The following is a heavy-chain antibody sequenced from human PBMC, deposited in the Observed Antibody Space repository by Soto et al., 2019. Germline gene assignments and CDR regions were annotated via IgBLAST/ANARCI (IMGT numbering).Heavy chain of an antibody. CDR1: GFTFSSYW. J-gene: IGHJ4*02. D-gene: IGHD3-22*01. V-gene: IGHV3-74*01. Sequence: PGGSLRLSCAASGFTFSSYWMHWVRQAPGKGLVWVSRINSDGSSTSYADSVKGRFTISRDNAKNTLYLQMNSLRAEDTAVYYCARTYDSSGLGIDYWGQGTLVTVSS. CDR2: INSDGSST. CDR3: ARTYDSSGLGIDY.